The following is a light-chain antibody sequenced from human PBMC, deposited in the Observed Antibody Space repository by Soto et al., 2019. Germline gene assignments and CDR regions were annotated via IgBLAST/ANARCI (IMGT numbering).Light chain of an antibody. Sequence: IRLDHTRSSVCGAGEDSSTGRCRASQGISSYLAWYQQKPGKAPKLLIYAASTLQSGVPSRFSGSGSGTEFTLTISSLQPEDFATYYCKQTYSSPSIDFGQGTRLEIK. V-gene: IGKV1-9*01. CDR2: AAS. J-gene: IGKJ5*01. CDR1: QGISSY. CDR3: KQTYSSPSID.